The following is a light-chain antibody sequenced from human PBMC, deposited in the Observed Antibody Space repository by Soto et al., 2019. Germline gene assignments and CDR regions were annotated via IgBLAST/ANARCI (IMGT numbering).Light chain of an antibody. J-gene: IGKJ4*01. V-gene: IGKV3-20*01. CDR1: QSVSRRQ. Sequence: EVLLTQSPGTLSLSPGERATLSCGASQSVSRRQLTWFQQKPGQAPRLLIYAASNRPAGIPDRFSGSGSGTDFTLTISRLEPEDFEVYYCQQYGSAPFTFGGGTKVDIK. CDR2: AAS. CDR3: QQYGSAPFT.